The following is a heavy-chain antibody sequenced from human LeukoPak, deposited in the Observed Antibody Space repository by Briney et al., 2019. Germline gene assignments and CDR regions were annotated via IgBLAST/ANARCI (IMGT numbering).Heavy chain of an antibody. V-gene: IGHV4-59*08. CDR1: GGSISSYY. D-gene: IGHD6-13*01. J-gene: IGHJ2*01. Sequence: SETLSLTCTLSGGSISSYYWSWIRQPPGKGLDWIGYIYYSGSTNYNPSLKSRVTISVDTSKNQFSLKLSSVTAADTAVYYCARPYSSSWGYFDLWGRGTLVTVSS. CDR2: IYYSGST. CDR3: ARPYSSSWGYFDL.